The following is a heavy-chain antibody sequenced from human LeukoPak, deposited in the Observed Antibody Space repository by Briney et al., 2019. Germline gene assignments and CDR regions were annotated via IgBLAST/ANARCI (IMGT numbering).Heavy chain of an antibody. Sequence: GGSLRLSCAASGFTFSSYSMNWVRQAPGKGLEWVSYISSSSSTIYYAYSVKGRFTISRDNAKNSLYLQMNSLRAEDTAVYYCARDVSTVTKNWFDPWGQGTLVTVSS. V-gene: IGHV3-48*04. D-gene: IGHD4-17*01. CDR1: GFTFSSYS. CDR2: ISSSSSTI. CDR3: ARDVSTVTKNWFDP. J-gene: IGHJ5*02.